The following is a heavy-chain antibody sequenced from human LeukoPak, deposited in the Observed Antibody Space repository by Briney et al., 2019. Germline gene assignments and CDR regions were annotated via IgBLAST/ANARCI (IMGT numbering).Heavy chain of an antibody. J-gene: IGHJ6*02. CDR3: ARVTPDLRPRSISWTLSYGMDV. CDR1: GGTFSSYA. D-gene: IGHD3-3*01. V-gene: IGHV1-69*04. CDR2: IIPILGIA. Sequence: GSSVKVSCKASGGTFSSYAISWVRQAPGQGLEWMGRIIPILGIANYAQKFQGRVTITADKSTSTAYMELSSLRSEDTAVYYCARVTPDLRPRSISWTLSYGMDVWGQGTTVTVSS.